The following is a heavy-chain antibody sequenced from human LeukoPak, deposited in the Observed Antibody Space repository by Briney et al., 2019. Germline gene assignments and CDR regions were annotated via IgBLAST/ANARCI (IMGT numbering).Heavy chain of an antibody. CDR3: ARGRVGIRIAAAGPYFDY. Sequence: SETLSLTCTVSGGSLSSYYWSWIRQPPGKGLEWIGYIYYSGSTNYNPSLKSRVTISVDTSKNQFSLKLSSVTAADTAVYYCARGRVGIRIAAAGPYFDYWGQGTLVTVSS. CDR2: IYYSGST. CDR1: GGSLSSYY. V-gene: IGHV4-59*01. J-gene: IGHJ4*02. D-gene: IGHD6-13*01.